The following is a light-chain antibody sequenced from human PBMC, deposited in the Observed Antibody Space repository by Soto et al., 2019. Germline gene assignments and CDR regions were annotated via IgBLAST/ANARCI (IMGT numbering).Light chain of an antibody. CDR1: SSDVGGYNY. Sequence: QSALTQPASVSGSPGQSITISCTGTSSDVGGYNYVSWYQQHPGKAPKLMIYEVSNRPSGVSNRFSGSKSGNTASLTISGLQAEDEADYYXSSYTSSSTAVFGGGTKVTVL. CDR2: EVS. J-gene: IGLJ2*01. V-gene: IGLV2-14*01. CDR3: SSYTSSSTAV.